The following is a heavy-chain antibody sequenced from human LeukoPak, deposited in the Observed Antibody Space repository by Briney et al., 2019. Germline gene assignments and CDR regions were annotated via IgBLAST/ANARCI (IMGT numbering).Heavy chain of an antibody. V-gene: IGHV3-23*01. Sequence: GGSLRLSCAASGFTFNNYAMSWVRQAPGKGLEWVSAISDSGGYTYYADSVKGRFTISRDNSKNTLYLQMNSLRAEDTAVYYCARQDPYTSGWYPWGQGTLVTASS. D-gene: IGHD6-19*01. J-gene: IGHJ5*02. CDR2: ISDSGGYT. CDR3: ARQDPYTSGWYP. CDR1: GFTFNNYA.